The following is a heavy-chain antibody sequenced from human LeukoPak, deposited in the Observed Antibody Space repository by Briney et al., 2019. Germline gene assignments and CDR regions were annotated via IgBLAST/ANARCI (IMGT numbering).Heavy chain of an antibody. D-gene: IGHD3-22*01. J-gene: IGHJ6*01. CDR2: IIPIFSIA. Sequence: SVKVSCTASGATFSSYAISWVRHAPGQGLEWKGRIIPIFSIANYAQKFQGRVTITADKSKSTVYMELSSLRSEDTAVYYCARRGEHYYDSSENGMDVWGQGTTVTVSS. CDR3: ARRGEHYYDSSENGMDV. CDR1: GATFSSYA. V-gene: IGHV1-69*04.